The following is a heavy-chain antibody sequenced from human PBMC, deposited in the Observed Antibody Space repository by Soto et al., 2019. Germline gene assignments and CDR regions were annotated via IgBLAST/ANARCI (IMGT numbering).Heavy chain of an antibody. Sequence: GPLRLSYATSGGTFGGHTVSWIRQAPGKGLEWVSLISSVSSFIYYSDSVKVRFTISRDNAQNSLYLQMSSLRVEDTAVYYCAREDFGDYVGFWGQGTLVTLSS. D-gene: IGHD4-17*01. CDR3: AREDFGDYVGF. V-gene: IGHV3-11*04. CDR1: GGTFGGHT. J-gene: IGHJ4*02. CDR2: ISSVSSFI.